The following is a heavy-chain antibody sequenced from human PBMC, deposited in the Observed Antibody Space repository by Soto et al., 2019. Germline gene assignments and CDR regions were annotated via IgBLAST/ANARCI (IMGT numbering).Heavy chain of an antibody. J-gene: IGHJ3*02. Sequence: ASVKVSCKASGYTFTGYYMHWVRQAPGQGLEWMGWINPNSGGTNYAQKFQGWVTMTRDTSISTAYMELSRLRSDDTAVYYCARDLDGYRSGGSCYPGAFDIWGQGTMVTVSS. CDR1: GYTFTGYY. V-gene: IGHV1-2*04. D-gene: IGHD2-15*01. CDR2: INPNSGGT. CDR3: ARDLDGYRSGGSCYPGAFDI.